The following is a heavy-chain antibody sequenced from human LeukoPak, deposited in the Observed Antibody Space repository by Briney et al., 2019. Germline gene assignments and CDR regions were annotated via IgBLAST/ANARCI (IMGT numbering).Heavy chain of an antibody. J-gene: IGHJ4*02. CDR1: GASIGNYY. V-gene: IGHV4-4*07. CDR2: IDTSGTA. Sequence: PSETLSLTCTVSGASIGNYYWNWIRQPAGRGLEWIGRIDTSGTAKYNPSLKSRVTISLDTSKNQFSLRLTSAAAADTAIYYCARGSKKTVYHTLDYWGQGILVTVSS. CDR3: ARGSKKTVYHTLDY. D-gene: IGHD2-2*01.